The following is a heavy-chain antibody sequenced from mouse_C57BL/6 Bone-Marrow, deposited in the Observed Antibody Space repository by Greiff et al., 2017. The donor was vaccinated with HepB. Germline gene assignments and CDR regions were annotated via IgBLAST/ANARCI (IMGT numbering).Heavy chain of an antibody. V-gene: IGHV1-81*01. J-gene: IGHJ2*01. CDR3: ARRRGTILPYFDY. CDR2: IYPRSGNT. D-gene: IGHD2-10*01. Sequence: QVQLKESGAELARPGASVKLSCKASGYTFTSYGISWVKQRTGQGLEWIGEIYPRSGNTYYNEKFKGKAILTADKSSSTAYMELRSLTSEDSAVYFCARRRGTILPYFDYWGQGTTLTVSS. CDR1: GYTFTSYG.